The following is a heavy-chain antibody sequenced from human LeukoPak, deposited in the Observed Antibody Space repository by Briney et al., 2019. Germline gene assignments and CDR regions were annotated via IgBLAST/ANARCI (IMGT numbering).Heavy chain of an antibody. Sequence: GGSLRLSCAASGFTFSSYGMHWVRQAPGKGLEWVAFIRYDGSNQYYADSVKGRFTISRDNSKNTVYLQMNSLRTEDTAFYYCVRDFAWGFDYWGQGTLATVSS. D-gene: IGHD7-27*01. V-gene: IGHV3-30*02. CDR3: VRDFAWGFDY. J-gene: IGHJ4*02. CDR1: GFTFSSYG. CDR2: IRYDGSNQ.